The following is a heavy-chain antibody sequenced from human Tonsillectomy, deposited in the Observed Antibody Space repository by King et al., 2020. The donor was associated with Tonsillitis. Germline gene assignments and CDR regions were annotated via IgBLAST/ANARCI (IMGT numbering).Heavy chain of an antibody. CDR1: GFTFSGSA. J-gene: IGHJ6*03. CDR3: TSGGYGDYGGYYYYYYMDV. V-gene: IGHV3-73*02. CDR2: IRSKANTYAT. D-gene: IGHD4-17*01. Sequence: VQLVESGGGLVQPGGSLKLSCAASGFTFSGSAMHWVRQASGKGLEWVGRIRSKANTYATAYAASVKGRFTISRDDSKNTAYLQINSLKTEDTAVYYCTSGGYGDYGGYYYYYYMDVWGKGTTVTVSS.